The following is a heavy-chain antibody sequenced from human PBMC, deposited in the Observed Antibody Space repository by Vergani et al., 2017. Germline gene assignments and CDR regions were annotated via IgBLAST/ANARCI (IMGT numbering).Heavy chain of an antibody. D-gene: IGHD2-2*01. J-gene: IGHJ5*02. CDR3: ARGGYCSSTSCSTYSWFDP. CDR1: GGSISSYY. CDR2: IYTSGST. Sequence: QVQLQESGPGLVKPSETLSLTCTVSGGSISSYYWSWIRQPAGKGLEWIGRIYTSGSTNYNPSLKSRVTMSLDTSKNQYSLKLSSVTAAETAVYYCARGGYCSSTSCSTYSWFDPWGQGTLVTVSS. V-gene: IGHV4-4*07.